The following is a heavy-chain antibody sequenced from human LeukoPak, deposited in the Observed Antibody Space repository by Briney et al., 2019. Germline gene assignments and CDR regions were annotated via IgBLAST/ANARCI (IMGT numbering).Heavy chain of an antibody. CDR3: AKGTVKSGYSD. J-gene: IGHJ4*02. Sequence: GGSLRLSCAASGFTFSSYVMSWVRQAPGKGLEWVSATSGSGGNTYYADSVKGRFTSSRDNSKNTLYLQMNSLRAEDTALYCCAKGTVKSGYSDWGQGALATVSS. CDR2: TSGSGGNT. D-gene: IGHD5-12*01. CDR1: GFTFSSYV. V-gene: IGHV3-23*01.